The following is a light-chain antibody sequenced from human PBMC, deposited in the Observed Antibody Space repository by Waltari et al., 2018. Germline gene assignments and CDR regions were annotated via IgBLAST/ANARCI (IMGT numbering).Light chain of an antibody. CDR2: GAS. CDR3: QQYGSSIMYT. CDR1: QYLTKNY. V-gene: IGKV3-20*01. Sequence: VLTQSPGTLSLSPGERATLSCRSSQYLTKNYLAWYQQNPGQAPRLLMYGASRRAAGIPDRFSGSGSGTGFTLTISRLEPDDFAVYYCQQYGSSIMYTFGQGTKLEIK. J-gene: IGKJ2*01.